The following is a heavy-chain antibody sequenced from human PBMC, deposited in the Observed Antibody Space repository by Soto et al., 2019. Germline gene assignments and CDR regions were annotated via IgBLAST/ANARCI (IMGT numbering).Heavy chain of an antibody. V-gene: IGHV1-24*01. CDR2: FDPEDGET. CDR1: GYTLTELS. D-gene: IGHD1-26*01. CDR3: ATVVGATEVFGY. Sequence: GASVKVSCKVSGYTLTELSMHWVRQAPGKGLEWKGGFDPEDGETIYAQKFQGRVTMTEDTSTDTAYMELSSLRSEDTAVYYCATVVGATEVFGYCGQGTLVTVSS. J-gene: IGHJ4*02.